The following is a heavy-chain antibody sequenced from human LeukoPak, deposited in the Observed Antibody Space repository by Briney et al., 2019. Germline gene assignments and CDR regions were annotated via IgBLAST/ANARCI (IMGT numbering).Heavy chain of an antibody. CDR2: ISSSGDNT. V-gene: IGHV3-23*01. Sequence: PGGSLRLSCAASGFVFPTYAMGWVRQAPGKGLKWVSAISSSGDNTYYADSVKGQFTISRDNSKNTLDLQMNSLRAEDTGMYHCAKVKALDAVASYFDYWGQGTLVTVSS. CDR1: GFVFPTYA. D-gene: IGHD2-8*01. CDR3: AKVKALDAVASYFDY. J-gene: IGHJ4*02.